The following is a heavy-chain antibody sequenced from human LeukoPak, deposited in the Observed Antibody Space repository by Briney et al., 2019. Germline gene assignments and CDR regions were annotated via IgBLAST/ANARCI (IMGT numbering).Heavy chain of an antibody. Sequence: GSLRLSCAASGFTFDTYGMHWVRQAPGKGLEWVAVISYDGSNKYYADSVKGRFTISRDNSKNTLYLQMNSLRAEDAAVYYCAKGLAAAELDYWGQGTLVTVSS. V-gene: IGHV3-30*18. CDR2: ISYDGSNK. CDR1: GFTFDTYG. D-gene: IGHD6-13*01. J-gene: IGHJ4*02. CDR3: AKGLAAAELDY.